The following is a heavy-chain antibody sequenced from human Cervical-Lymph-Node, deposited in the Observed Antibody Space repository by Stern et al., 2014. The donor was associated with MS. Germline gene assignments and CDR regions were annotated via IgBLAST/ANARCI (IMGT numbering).Heavy chain of an antibody. V-gene: IGHV1-2*06. D-gene: IGHD1-1*01. CDR1: GYTFTGYD. CDR3: ARVGTTGTTSLDY. CDR2: INPNSGGT. Sequence: VQLVQSGAEVKKPGASVKVSCKASGYTFTGYDMHWVRQAPGQGLEWMGRINPNSGGTNYVQKFQGRVTMTRDTSISTAYMELSRLRSDDTAVYYCARVGTTGTTSLDYWGQGTLVTVSS. J-gene: IGHJ4*02.